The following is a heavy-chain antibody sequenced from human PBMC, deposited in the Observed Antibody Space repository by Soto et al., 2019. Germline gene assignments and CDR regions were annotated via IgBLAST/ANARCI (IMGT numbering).Heavy chain of an antibody. CDR3: ATYYDFWSGASYGMDV. D-gene: IGHD3-3*01. CDR1: GGTFSSYA. Sequence: QVQLVQSGAEVKKPGSSVKVSCKASGGTFSSYAISWVRQAPGQGLEWMGGIIPIFGTANYAQKFQGRVTITXXDXTXXAYMELSSLRSEDTAVYYCATYYDFWSGASYGMDVWGQGTTVTVSS. V-gene: IGHV1-69*05. J-gene: IGHJ6*02. CDR2: IIPIFGTA.